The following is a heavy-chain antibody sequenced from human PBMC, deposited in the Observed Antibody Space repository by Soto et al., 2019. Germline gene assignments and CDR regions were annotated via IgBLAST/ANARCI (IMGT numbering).Heavy chain of an antibody. V-gene: IGHV2-5*02. CDR1: GFSLSTSGVG. J-gene: IGHJ4*02. CDR2: IYWDDDK. D-gene: IGHD5-12*01. CDR3: AHSSAWLQAHYFDY. Sequence: QITLKESGPTLVKPTQTLTLTCTFSGFSLSTSGVGVGWIRQPPGKALEWLALIYWDDDKRYSPSLKSRLTITQDTSKNQVVLTMTNMDPVDTATYYCAHSSAWLQAHYFDYWGQGTLVTVSS.